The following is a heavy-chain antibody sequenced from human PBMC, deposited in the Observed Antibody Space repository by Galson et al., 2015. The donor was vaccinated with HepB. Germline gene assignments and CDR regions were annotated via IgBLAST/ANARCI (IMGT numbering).Heavy chain of an antibody. CDR2: TYYRSKWYT. J-gene: IGHJ4*02. Sequence: CAISGDSVSSQSAAWNWIRQSPSRGLEWLGRTYYRSKWYTDYALSVKSRITINPDTSKNQFSLQLRSVTPEDTAVYYCARGSYFDILIGCFDYWGQGTLITVSS. CDR3: ARGSYFDILIGCFDY. D-gene: IGHD3-9*01. CDR1: GDSVSSQSAA. V-gene: IGHV6-1*01.